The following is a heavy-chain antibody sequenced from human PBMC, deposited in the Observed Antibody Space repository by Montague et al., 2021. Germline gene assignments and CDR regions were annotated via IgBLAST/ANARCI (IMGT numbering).Heavy chain of an antibody. D-gene: IGHD3-16*01. CDR2: IYYSGST. CDR3: ASSTWGSWRQSYFDY. Sequence: SETLSLTCTVSGGSISSSSYYWGWIRQPPGKGLEWIGSIYYSGSTYYNPSLKSRVTISVDTSKDQFSLKLSSVTAADTAVYYCASSTWGSWRQSYFDYWGQGTLVTVSS. CDR1: GGSISSSSYY. V-gene: IGHV4-39*01. J-gene: IGHJ4*02.